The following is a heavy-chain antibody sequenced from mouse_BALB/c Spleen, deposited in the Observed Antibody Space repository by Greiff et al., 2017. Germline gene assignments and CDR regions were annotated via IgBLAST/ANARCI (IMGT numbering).Heavy chain of an antibody. CDR2: IWAGGST. Sequence: QVQLKESGPGLVAPSQSLSITCTVSGFSLTSYGVHWVRQPPGKGLEWLGVIWAGGSTNYNSALMSRLSISKDNSKSQVFLKMNSLQTDDTAMYYCARDRMGLPRWFDVWGAGTTVTVSS. V-gene: IGHV2-9*02. D-gene: IGHD2-2*01. CDR3: ARDRMGLPRWFDV. CDR1: GFSLTSYG. J-gene: IGHJ1*01.